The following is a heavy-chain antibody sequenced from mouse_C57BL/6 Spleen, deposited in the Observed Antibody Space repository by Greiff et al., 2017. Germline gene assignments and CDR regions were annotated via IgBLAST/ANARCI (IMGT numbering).Heavy chain of an antibody. V-gene: IGHV1-53*01. J-gene: IGHJ4*01. CDR1: GYTFTSYW. CDR2: INPSNGGT. D-gene: IGHD1-1*01. Sequence: QVQLQQPGTELVKPGASVKLSCKASGYTFTSYWMHWVKQRPGQGLEWIGNINPSNGGTNYNKRFKSKAPLTVDKSSITAYMQLSSLTSEDSAVYYCAIITTDYYAMDYWGQGTSVTVSS. CDR3: AIITTDYYAMDY.